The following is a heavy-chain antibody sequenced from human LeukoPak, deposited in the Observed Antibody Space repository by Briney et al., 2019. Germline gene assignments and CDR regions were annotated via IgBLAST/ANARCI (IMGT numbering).Heavy chain of an antibody. V-gene: IGHV3-48*04. J-gene: IGHJ4*02. CDR3: ARLPAYCSSTSCYYDY. CDR2: ISSGSGSI. CDR1: GFTFSSYS. D-gene: IGHD2-2*01. Sequence: GGSLRLSCAASGFTFSSYSMNWVRQAPGKGLEWVSYISSGSGSIYYADSVKGRFTISRDSAKNSVFLQMNSLRAEDTAVYYCARLPAYCSSTSCYYDYWGQGTLVTVSS.